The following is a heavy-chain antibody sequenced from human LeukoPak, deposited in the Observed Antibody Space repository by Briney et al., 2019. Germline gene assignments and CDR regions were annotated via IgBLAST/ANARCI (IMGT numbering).Heavy chain of an antibody. D-gene: IGHD2-15*01. V-gene: IGHV1-18*01. Sequence: ASVKVSCKASGYTFTSYGISWVRQAPGQGREWMGWISAYNGNTNYAQKLQGRVTMTTDTSTSTAYMELRSLRSDDTAVYYCARVVYCSGGSCYRENDYWGQGTLVTVSS. CDR2: ISAYNGNT. J-gene: IGHJ4*02. CDR1: GYTFTSYG. CDR3: ARVVYCSGGSCYRENDY.